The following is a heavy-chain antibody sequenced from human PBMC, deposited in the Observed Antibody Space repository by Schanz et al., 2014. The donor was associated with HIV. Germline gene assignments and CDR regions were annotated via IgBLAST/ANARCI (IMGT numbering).Heavy chain of an antibody. J-gene: IGHJ5*02. Sequence: VQLVQSGAEVKKPGSSVKVSCKASGGSFSNYAISWVRQAPGQGLEWMGDIIPILGGANYAQKFLGRVTISADESTSTGYMDLSNLRSDDTAVYYCATCLITIGCSSWGQGTLVTVSS. V-gene: IGHV1-69*01. CDR2: IIPILGGA. CDR1: GGSFSNYA. CDR3: ATCLITIGCSS. D-gene: IGHD1-1*01.